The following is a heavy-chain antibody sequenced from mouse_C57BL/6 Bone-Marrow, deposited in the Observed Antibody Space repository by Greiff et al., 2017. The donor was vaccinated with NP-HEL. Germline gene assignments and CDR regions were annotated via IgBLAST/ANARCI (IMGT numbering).Heavy chain of an antibody. J-gene: IGHJ3*01. D-gene: IGHD3-3*01. CDR2: IYPGDGDT. CDR3: ARGTRR. Sequence: QVQLKESGAELVKPGASVKISCKASGYAFSSYWMNWVKQRPGKGLEWIGQIYPGDGDTNYNGKFKGKATLNADKSSSTAYMQRSSLSAEDSAVYFCARGTRRWGRGTLVTVSA. V-gene: IGHV1-80*01. CDR1: GYAFSSYW.